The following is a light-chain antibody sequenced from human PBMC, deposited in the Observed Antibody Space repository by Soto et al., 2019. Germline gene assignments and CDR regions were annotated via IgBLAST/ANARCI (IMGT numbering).Light chain of an antibody. CDR3: SSYSDNNICV. J-gene: IGLJ1*01. Sequence: QSALTQPPSASGSPGQAVTISCTGTSRDIGRYDFVSWYQVRPGEAPQLIIYNVNGRPSGVPRRFSGSKSGNTASLTVSGLQAVDEADYYCSSYSDNNICVFGTGTKV. CDR1: SRDIGRYDF. CDR2: NVN. V-gene: IGLV2-8*01.